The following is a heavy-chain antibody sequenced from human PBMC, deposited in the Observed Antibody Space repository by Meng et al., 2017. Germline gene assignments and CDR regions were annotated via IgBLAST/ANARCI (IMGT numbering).Heavy chain of an antibody. V-gene: IGHV3-23*01. J-gene: IGHJ4*02. D-gene: IGHD3-22*01. CDR1: GFTFSSYA. CDR3: AKDLGTYYYDSSGYYLMGYFDY. CDR2: ISGSGGST. Sequence: GESLKISCAAPGFTFSSYAMSWVRQAPGKGLEWVSAISGSGGSTYYADSVKGRFTISRDNSKNTLYLQMNSLRAEDTAVYYCAKDLGTYYYDSSGYYLMGYFDYWGQGTLVTVSS.